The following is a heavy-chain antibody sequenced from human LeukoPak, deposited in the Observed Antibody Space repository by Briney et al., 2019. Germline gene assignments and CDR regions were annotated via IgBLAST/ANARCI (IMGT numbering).Heavy chain of an antibody. Sequence: PGGSLRLSCAASGFTFSSYGMSWVRQTPGKGLECVSGIVGSGANTDYADSVRGRFTISRDNPKNTLYLQMNSRRVEDTALYYCVKGRGYSYGADFESWGQGTLVTVSS. D-gene: IGHD5-18*01. J-gene: IGHJ4*02. CDR2: IVGSGANT. V-gene: IGHV3-23*01. CDR1: GFTFSSYG. CDR3: VKGRGYSYGADFES.